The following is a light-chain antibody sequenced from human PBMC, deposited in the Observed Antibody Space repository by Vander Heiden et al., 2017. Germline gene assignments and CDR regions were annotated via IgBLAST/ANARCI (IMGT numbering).Light chain of an antibody. CDR3: QQYDNSPIT. CDR2: GTS. V-gene: IGKV3-20*01. CDR1: QSVDSSY. J-gene: IGKJ5*01. Sequence: EIVLTQSPGTLSLSPGERATLSCRASQSVDSSYLAWYHQKPGQAPRLLIYGTSNRATGIPDRFSGSGSGTDFTLTISRLEPEDFAVYYCQQYDNSPITFGQGTRLEIK.